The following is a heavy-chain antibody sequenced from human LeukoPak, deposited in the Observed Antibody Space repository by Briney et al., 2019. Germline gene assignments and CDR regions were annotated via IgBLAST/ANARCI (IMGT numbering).Heavy chain of an antibody. J-gene: IGHJ6*02. CDR1: GYTFTSYG. V-gene: IGHV1-18*01. CDR2: IHAYNGNT. Sequence: ASVTVSCKASGYTFTSYGISWVRQAPGQGLEWMGWIHAYNGNTNYAQKLQGRVTMTTDTSTSTAYMELKSLRSDDTAVYYCARDQQQLAPNYHYYYGMDVWGQGTTVTVSS. CDR3: ARDQQQLAPNYHYYYGMDV. D-gene: IGHD6-13*01.